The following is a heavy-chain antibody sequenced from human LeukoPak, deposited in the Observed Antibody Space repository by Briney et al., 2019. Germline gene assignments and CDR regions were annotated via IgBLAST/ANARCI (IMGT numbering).Heavy chain of an antibody. CDR1: RGSISSSSYY. Sequence: SETLSLTCTVSRGSISSSSYYWGWIRQPPGKGLDWLGSIFYSGSTYYNPSLNSRVTISVDTSKNQFSLKLSSVTAADTAVYYCARGTTIPHAYYYYYYMDVWGKGTTVTVSS. V-gene: IGHV4-39*01. CDR3: ARGTTIPHAYYYYYYMDV. J-gene: IGHJ6*03. CDR2: IFYSGST. D-gene: IGHD1-7*01.